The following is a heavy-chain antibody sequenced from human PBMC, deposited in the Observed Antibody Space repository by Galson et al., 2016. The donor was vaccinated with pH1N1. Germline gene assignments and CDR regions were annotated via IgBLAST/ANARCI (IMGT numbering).Heavy chain of an antibody. D-gene: IGHD2-15*01. V-gene: IGHV1-69*10. CDR1: GGTFISHV. J-gene: IGHJ3*02. CDR3: ATVSGYCSGGRCYYAFDI. CDR2: IIPIMDMA. Sequence: SVKVSCKASGGTFISHVISWVRQAPGQGLEWMGGIIPIMDMANYAQKFQGRVTITVDKSTRTAYMDLRSLRSEVTAVDFCATVSGYCSGGRCYYAFDIWGQGTMVTVAS.